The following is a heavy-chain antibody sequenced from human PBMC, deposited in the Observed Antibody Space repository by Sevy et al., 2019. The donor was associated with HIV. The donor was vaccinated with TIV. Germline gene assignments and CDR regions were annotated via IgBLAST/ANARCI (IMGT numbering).Heavy chain of an antibody. CDR1: GFSLSTSGVG. CDR2: IYWNDDK. D-gene: IGHD3-3*01. Sequence: SGPTLVKPTQTLTLTCTFSGFSLSTSGVGVGWIRQPPGKALEWLALIYWNDDKRYNPSLKSRLTITKDTSKNQVVLTMTNMDPVDTATYYCAHGRVTIFGVVINGFDYWGQGTLVTVSS. CDR3: AHGRVTIFGVVINGFDY. V-gene: IGHV2-5*01. J-gene: IGHJ4*02.